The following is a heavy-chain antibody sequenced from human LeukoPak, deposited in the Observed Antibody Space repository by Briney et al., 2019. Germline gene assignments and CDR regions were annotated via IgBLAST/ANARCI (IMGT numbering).Heavy chain of an antibody. CDR1: GFTFSSYW. D-gene: IGHD5-18*01. J-gene: IGHJ4*02. V-gene: IGHV3-7*01. CDR2: IKQDGSEK. CDR3: AREVGGYSYGCDY. Sequence: GGSLRLSCAASGFTFSSYWMSWVRQAPGKGLEWVANIKQDGSEKYYVDSVKGRFTISRDNAKNSLYLQMNSLRAEDTAVYYCAREVGGYSYGCDYWGQGTLVTVSS.